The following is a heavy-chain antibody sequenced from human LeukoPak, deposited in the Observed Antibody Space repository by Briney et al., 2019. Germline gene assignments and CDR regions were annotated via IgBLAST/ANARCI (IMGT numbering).Heavy chain of an antibody. Sequence: PGGSLRLSCAASGFTFSSYAMNGVRQAPGKGLERVSGIGYTGDSTFYADSVKGRFTVSRDSSKNTLFLHMNSLRAEDTALYYCAKSPTVDAAFDIWGQGTMVTVSS. CDR1: GFTFSSYA. V-gene: IGHV3-23*01. J-gene: IGHJ3*02. CDR3: AKSPTVDAAFDI. CDR2: IGYTGDST. D-gene: IGHD4-23*01.